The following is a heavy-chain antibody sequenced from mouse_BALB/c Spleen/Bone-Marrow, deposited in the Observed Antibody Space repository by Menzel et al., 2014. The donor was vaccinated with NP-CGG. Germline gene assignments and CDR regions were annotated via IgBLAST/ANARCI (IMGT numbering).Heavy chain of an antibody. D-gene: IGHD2-4*01. V-gene: IGHV1-20*02. CDR2: INPYNGDT. CDR1: GYSFTGYF. Sequence: VQLQQSGPELVKPGASVKISCKASGYSFTGYFMNWVMQSHGKSLEWIGRINPYNGDTFYNQKSKGKATLTVDKSSNSAHMEHRSLASEDSAVYYCARIYDYDRGAWFAYWGQGTLVTVSA. J-gene: IGHJ3*01. CDR3: ARIYDYDRGAWFAY.